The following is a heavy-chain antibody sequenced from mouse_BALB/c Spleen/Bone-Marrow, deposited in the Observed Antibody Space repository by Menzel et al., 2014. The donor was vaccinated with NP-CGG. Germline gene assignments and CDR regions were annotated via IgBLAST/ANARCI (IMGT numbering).Heavy chain of an antibody. J-gene: IGHJ2*01. CDR1: GFTFRSFG. CDR3: VRGGYYVPSYFDS. CDR2: ISGGTSTI. V-gene: IGHV5-17*02. Sequence: EVMLVESGGGLVQPGGSRKLSCAASGFTFRSFGMHWARQAPGKGLEWVAYISGGTSTIYYADTVRGRFTISRDNPNNTLFLQMTSLRSEDTAMYYCVRGGYYVPSYFDSWGQGTTLTVSS. D-gene: IGHD2-3*01.